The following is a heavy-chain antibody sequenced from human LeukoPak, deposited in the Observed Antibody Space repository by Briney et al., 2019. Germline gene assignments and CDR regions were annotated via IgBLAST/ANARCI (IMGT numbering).Heavy chain of an antibody. D-gene: IGHD1-26*01. Sequence: SETLSLTCTVSGGSISSYYWSWIRQPPGKGLEWIGYIYYSGSTNYNPSLKSRVTISVDTSKNQFSLKLSSVTAADTAVYYCARSTEPSGSYYNRWYFDYWGQGTLVTVSS. CDR2: IYYSGST. V-gene: IGHV4-59*01. J-gene: IGHJ4*02. CDR1: GGSISSYY. CDR3: ARSTEPSGSYYNRWYFDY.